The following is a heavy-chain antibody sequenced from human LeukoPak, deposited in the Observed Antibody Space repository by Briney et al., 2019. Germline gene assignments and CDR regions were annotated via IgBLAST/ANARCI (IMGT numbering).Heavy chain of an antibody. V-gene: IGHV3-23*01. CDR2: ISGSGGTT. J-gene: IGHJ6*02. D-gene: IGHD1-14*01. CDR3: AKVSGGGLYYDGMDV. CDR1: GFTFNNYA. Sequence: PGGSLRLSCAASGFTFNNYAMNWVRRAPGKGLEWVSVISGSGGTTYYADSAKGRFTISRDSSKNTLYLQMNSLRAEDTAVYYCAKVSGGGLYYDGMDVWGQGTTVTVSS.